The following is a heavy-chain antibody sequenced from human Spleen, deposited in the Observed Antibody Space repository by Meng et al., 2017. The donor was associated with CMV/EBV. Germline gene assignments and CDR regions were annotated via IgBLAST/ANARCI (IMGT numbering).Heavy chain of an antibody. V-gene: IGHV1-18*01. J-gene: IGHJ6*02. CDR2: ISGYNGNT. D-gene: IGHD3-3*01. CDR3: AREGYDFWSGYYPTYYYYYGMDV. CDR1: GYTFTSYG. Sequence: ASVKVSCKASGYTFTSYGISWVRQAPGQGLEWMGWISGYNGNTNSAQNLQGRVTMTTDTSTSTAYMELRSLRSDDTAVYYCAREGYDFWSGYYPTYYYYYGMDVWGQGTTVTVSS.